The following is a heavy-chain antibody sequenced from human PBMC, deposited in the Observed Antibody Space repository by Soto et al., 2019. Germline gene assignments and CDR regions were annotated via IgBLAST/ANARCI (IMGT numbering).Heavy chain of an antibody. CDR3: AKDPSVTGTTSLVWFDP. D-gene: IGHD1-7*01. CDR1: GFTFSSYA. J-gene: IGHJ5*02. Sequence: PGGSLRLSCAASGFTFSSYAMSWVRQAPGKGLEWVSAISGSGGSTYYADSVKGRFTISRDNSKNTLYLQMNSLRAEDTAVYYCAKDPSVTGTTSLVWFDPWGQGTLVTVSS. V-gene: IGHV3-23*01. CDR2: ISGSGGST.